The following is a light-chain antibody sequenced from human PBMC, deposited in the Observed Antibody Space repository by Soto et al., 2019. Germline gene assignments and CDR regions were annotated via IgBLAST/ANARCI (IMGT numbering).Light chain of an antibody. J-gene: IGKJ5*01. CDR2: GAS. CDR1: QSINNK. CDR3: QQYNNWPPIT. V-gene: IGKV3-15*01. Sequence: EIVPTQSPATLSVSPGERVTLSCRASQSINNKVAWYQQKPGQAPRLLIYGASTRATGISARFSGSGSGTEFTLTISSLQSEDFAAYYCQQYNNWPPITFGQGTRLEIK.